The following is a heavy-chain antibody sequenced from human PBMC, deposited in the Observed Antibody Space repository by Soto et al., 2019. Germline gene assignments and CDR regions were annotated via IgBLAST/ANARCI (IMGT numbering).Heavy chain of an antibody. CDR1: GYTFTSYG. CDR3: ARDCRRATHYYYYYGMDV. J-gene: IGHJ6*02. V-gene: IGHV1-18*01. Sequence: ASVKVSCKASGYTFTSYGISWVRQAPGQGLEWMGGIIPNYGNANYAQKLQGRVTMTADTSTSTAYMELSSLRSEDTAVYYCARDCRRATHYYYYYGMDVWGQGTTVTVSS. CDR2: IIPNYGNA. D-gene: IGHD5-12*01.